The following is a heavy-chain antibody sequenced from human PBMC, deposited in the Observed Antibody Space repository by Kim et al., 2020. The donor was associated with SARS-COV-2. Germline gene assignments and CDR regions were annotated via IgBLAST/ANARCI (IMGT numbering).Heavy chain of an antibody. CDR2: IWYDGSHT. Sequence: GGSLRLSCAASGLTFSTFVMHWVRQAPGKGLESVALIWYDGSHTYHADSVKGRFTISRDNSKNTLYLQLNSLRAEDTAVYYCARDLTGSIDYWGQGTLVTVSS. V-gene: IGHV3-33*01. D-gene: IGHD1-1*01. CDR1: GLTFSTFV. CDR3: ARDLTGSIDY. J-gene: IGHJ4*02.